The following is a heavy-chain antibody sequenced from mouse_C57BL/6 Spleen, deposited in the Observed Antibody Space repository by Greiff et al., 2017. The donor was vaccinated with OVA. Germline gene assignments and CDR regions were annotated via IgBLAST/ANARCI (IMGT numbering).Heavy chain of an antibody. J-gene: IGHJ4*01. Sequence: DVKLVESGGGLVQPGGSLKLSCAASGFTFSDYYMYWVRQTPEKRLEWVAYISNGGGSTYYPDTVKGRFTISRDNAKNTLYLQMSRLKSEDTAMYYCARLDYGTYYYAMDYWGQGTSVTVSS. CDR3: ARLDYGTYYYAMDY. CDR2: ISNGGGST. V-gene: IGHV5-12*01. D-gene: IGHD1-1*01. CDR1: GFTFSDYY.